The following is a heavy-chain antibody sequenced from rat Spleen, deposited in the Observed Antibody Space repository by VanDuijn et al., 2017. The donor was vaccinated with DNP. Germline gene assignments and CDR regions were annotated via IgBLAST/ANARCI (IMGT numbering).Heavy chain of an antibody. Sequence: EVQLVESGGGLVQPGRSLKLSCAASGFTFSDYNMAWVRQAPKKGLEWVATISYDGSSPYYRDSVKGRFTISRDNAKSTLYLQMDSLRSEDTATYYCARRIAAGVMDAWGQGASVTVSS. CDR3: ARRIAAGVMDA. CDR1: GFTFSDYN. CDR2: ISYDGSSP. J-gene: IGHJ4*01. D-gene: IGHD1-2*01. V-gene: IGHV5-7*01.